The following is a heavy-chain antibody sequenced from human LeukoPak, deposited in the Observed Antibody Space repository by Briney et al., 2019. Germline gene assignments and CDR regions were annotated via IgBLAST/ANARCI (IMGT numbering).Heavy chain of an antibody. CDR3: ARPWGYGSDLYYFDY. Sequence: ASVKVSCKASGYTFTSYYMRWVRQAPGQGLEWMGIINPSGGSTSYAQKFQGRVTMTRDTSTSTVYMELSSLRSEDTAVYYCARPWGYGSDLYYFDYWGQGTLVTVSS. J-gene: IGHJ4*02. D-gene: IGHD3-10*01. CDR1: GYTFTSYY. CDR2: INPSGGST. V-gene: IGHV1-46*01.